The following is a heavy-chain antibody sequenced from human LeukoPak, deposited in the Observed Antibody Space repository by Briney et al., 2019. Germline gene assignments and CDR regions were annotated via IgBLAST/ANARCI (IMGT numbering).Heavy chain of an antibody. J-gene: IGHJ4*02. Sequence: ASVKVSCKASGYTFTNNYMHWVRQAPGQGLEWMGIINPSGDNTWYAQKFQGRVTLTRDMATSTDYMEVSSLRSEDTAVYYCAARLSDRRFDYWGQGTLVTVSS. CDR3: AARLSDRRFDY. CDR2: INPSGDNT. CDR1: GYTFTNNY. D-gene: IGHD2-21*02. V-gene: IGHV1-46*01.